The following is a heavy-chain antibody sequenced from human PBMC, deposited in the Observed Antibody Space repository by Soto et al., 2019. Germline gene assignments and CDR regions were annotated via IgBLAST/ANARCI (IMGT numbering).Heavy chain of an antibody. CDR1: GGTFSSYA. D-gene: IGHD3-3*01. CDR2: SIPIFGTA. Sequence: QVQLVQSGAEVKKPGSSVKVSCKASGGTFSSYAISWVRQAPGQGLEWLGGSIPIFGTANYAQKFQGRVTITADESKSTAYMELSSLRSDDTAVYYCARNTIFGVVIINLYYYYGMDVWGQGTTVTVSS. J-gene: IGHJ6*02. V-gene: IGHV1-69*01. CDR3: ARNTIFGVVIINLYYYYGMDV.